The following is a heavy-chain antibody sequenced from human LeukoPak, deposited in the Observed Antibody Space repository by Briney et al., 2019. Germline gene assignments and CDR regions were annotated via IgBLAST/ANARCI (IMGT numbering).Heavy chain of an antibody. J-gene: IGHJ4*02. Sequence: PGGSLRLSCAASGFTFSRYWMSWVGQAPGKGLEWVANIKQDGGEKYYVDSVKGRFTISRDNAKNSLYLQMDSLRAEDTAMYYCARLTTVTTFDSWGQGTLVSVSS. V-gene: IGHV3-7*01. D-gene: IGHD4-17*01. CDR3: ARLTTVTTFDS. CDR1: GFTFSRYW. CDR2: IKQDGGEK.